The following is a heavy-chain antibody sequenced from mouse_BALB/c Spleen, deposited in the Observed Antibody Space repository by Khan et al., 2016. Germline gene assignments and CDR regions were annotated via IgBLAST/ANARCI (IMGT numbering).Heavy chain of an antibody. V-gene: IGHV4-1*02. CDR2: INPDSSTI. D-gene: IGHD1-1*01. J-gene: IGHJ2*01. CDR3: ARLYYYGCVAY. CDR1: GFDFSRYW. Sequence: EVKLLESGGGLVQPGGSLKLSCAASGFDFSRYWMTWVRQAPGKGLEWIGEINPDSSTINYTPSLKDKFIISRDNAKNTLYLQMSKVRSEDTARYYCARLYYYGCVAYWGQGTTLTVSS.